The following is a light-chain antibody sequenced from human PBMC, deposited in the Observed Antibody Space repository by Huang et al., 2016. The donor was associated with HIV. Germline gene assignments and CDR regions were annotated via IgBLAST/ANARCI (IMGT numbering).Light chain of an antibody. J-gene: IGKJ2*01. CDR2: GAS. CDR3: QQYGNSPYT. CDR1: QSVSSSI. V-gene: IGKV3-20*01. Sequence: ERVLTQSPGTLSLSPGERATLSCRASQSVSSSILAWYQQKPGQAPRLLIYGASSRATGIPDRFSGSGSGTDFTLTISGLEPEDFAVYYCQQYGNSPYTFGQGTKLEIK.